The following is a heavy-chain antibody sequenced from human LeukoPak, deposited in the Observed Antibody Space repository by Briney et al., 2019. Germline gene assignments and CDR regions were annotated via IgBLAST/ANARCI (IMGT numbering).Heavy chain of an antibody. CDR2: IIPILGIE. CDR1: GGTFNIYA. J-gene: IGHJ4*02. Sequence: ASVKVSCKASGGTFNIYAISCVRRAPGQGREWMGRIIPILGIENYAQKFQGRVTITADKSTSTAYMELSSLRSEDTAVYYCAREKGAKDYYGSGSYSYWGQGTLVTVSS. V-gene: IGHV1-69*04. D-gene: IGHD3-10*01. CDR3: AREKGAKDYYGSGSYSY.